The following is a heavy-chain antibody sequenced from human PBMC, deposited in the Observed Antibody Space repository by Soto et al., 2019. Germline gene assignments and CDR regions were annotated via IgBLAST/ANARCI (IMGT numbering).Heavy chain of an antibody. CDR3: ARDSDLPSRVGSYDFWSGFRGGGMDV. V-gene: IGHV4-61*08. CDR2: IYYSGST. CDR1: GGSISSGDYY. D-gene: IGHD3-3*01. J-gene: IGHJ6*02. Sequence: SETLSLTCTVSGGSISSGDYYWSWIRQPPGKGLEWIGYIYYSGSTNYNPSLKSRVTISVDTSKNQFSLKLSSVTAADTAVYYCARDSDLPSRVGSYDFWSGFRGGGMDVWGQGTTVTVSS.